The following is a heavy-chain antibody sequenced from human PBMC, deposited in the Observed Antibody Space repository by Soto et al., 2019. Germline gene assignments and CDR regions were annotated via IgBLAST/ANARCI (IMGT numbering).Heavy chain of an antibody. CDR1: GFTFSAYS. V-gene: IGHV3-48*01. Sequence: EVQLVESGGGLVQPGGSLRLSCAAPGFTFSAYSMNWVRQAPGKGLEWVSDISSRSSNPSYADPVKGRFNISRDNAKNSLYLQMNSLRAEATAVYHCARWVGGESRYLDYWGQGTLVTVSS. D-gene: IGHD3-9*01. J-gene: IGHJ4*02. CDR3: ARWVGGESRYLDY. CDR2: ISSRSSNP.